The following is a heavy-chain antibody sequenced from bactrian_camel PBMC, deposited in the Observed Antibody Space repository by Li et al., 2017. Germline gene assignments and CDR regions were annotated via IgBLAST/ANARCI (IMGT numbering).Heavy chain of an antibody. D-gene: IGHD5*01. Sequence: HVQLVESGGGLVQAGGSLRLSCAAVGDALSSYCMAWLRQAPGKEREAVATIDGDGRTKYAGSVEGRFTISRDVQDKNKHTLYLQMDSLKPEDTGMYYCAADSARESTVVGGSCYYGMDKWGHGTQVTVS. CDR2: IDGDGRT. V-gene: IGHV3S1*01. CDR1: GDALSSYC. J-gene: IGHJ7*01.